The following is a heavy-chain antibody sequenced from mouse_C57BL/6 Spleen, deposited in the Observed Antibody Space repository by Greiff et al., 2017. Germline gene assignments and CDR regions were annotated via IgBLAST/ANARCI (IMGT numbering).Heavy chain of an antibody. D-gene: IGHD4-1*01. CDR2: INSDGGST. J-gene: IGHJ3*01. V-gene: IGHV5-2*01. CDR3: ARHEGNWDEAWFAC. Sequence: EVKVVESGGGLVQPGESLKLSCESNEYEFPSHDMSWVRKTPEKRLELVAAINSDGGSTYYPDTIERRFIISRDNTKKTRYLQMSSLRSEDTALYYCARHEGNWDEAWFACWGQGTLVTVSA. CDR1: EYEFPSHD.